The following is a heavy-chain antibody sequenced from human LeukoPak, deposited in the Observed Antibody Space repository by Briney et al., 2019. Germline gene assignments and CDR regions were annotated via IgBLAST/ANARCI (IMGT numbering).Heavy chain of an antibody. Sequence: PSETLSLTCTVSGGSISSGSYYWSWIRQPAGKGLEWIGRIYTSGSTNYNPSLKSRVTISVDTSKNQFSLKLSSVTAADTAVYYCARDEVGGFGESRFDYWGQGTLVTVSS. J-gene: IGHJ4*02. D-gene: IGHD3-10*01. CDR3: ARDEVGGFGESRFDY. V-gene: IGHV4-61*02. CDR2: IYTSGST. CDR1: GGSISSGSYY.